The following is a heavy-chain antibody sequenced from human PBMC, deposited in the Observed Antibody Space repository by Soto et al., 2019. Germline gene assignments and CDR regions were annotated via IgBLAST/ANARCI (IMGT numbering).Heavy chain of an antibody. V-gene: IGHV4-39*01. CDR3: GRHVTTQAGAIHPVDS. J-gene: IGHJ4*02. CDR1: GGSISSSIYY. Sequence: SETLSLTCSVSGGSISSSIYYWGWIRQPPRKGLEWIGSIYYNGSTYYNPSLKSRVTISVDTSKSQFSLKLSSVTAADTAVYYCGRHVTTQAGAIHPVDSCRQGTLVTVSS. CDR2: IYYNGST. D-gene: IGHD1-26*01.